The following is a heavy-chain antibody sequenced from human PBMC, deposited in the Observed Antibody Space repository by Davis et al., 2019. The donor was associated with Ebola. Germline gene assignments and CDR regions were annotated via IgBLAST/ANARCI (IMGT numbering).Heavy chain of an antibody. V-gene: IGHV1-69*04. Sequence: AASVKVSCKASGGTFSSYTISWVRQAPGQGLEWMGRIIPILGIANYAQKFQGRVTITADKSTSTAYMELSSLRSEDTAVYYCARDYGPSSSSGYRGQGTLVTVSS. J-gene: IGHJ4*02. CDR2: IIPILGIA. CDR1: GGTFSSYT. D-gene: IGHD6-6*01. CDR3: ARDYGPSSSSGY.